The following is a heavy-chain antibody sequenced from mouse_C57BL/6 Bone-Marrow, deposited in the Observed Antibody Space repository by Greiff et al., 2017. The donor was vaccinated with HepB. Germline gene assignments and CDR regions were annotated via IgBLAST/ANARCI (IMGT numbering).Heavy chain of an antibody. Sequence: EVKLVESGGGLVKPGGSLKLSCAASGSTFSSYAMSWVRQTPEKRLEWVATISDGGSYTYYPDNVKGRFTISRDNAKNNLYLQMSHLKSEDTAMYYCARRGGRGLKDAMDYWGQGTSVTVSS. J-gene: IGHJ4*01. CDR2: ISDGGSYT. D-gene: IGHD1-3*01. CDR3: ARRGGRGLKDAMDY. CDR1: GSTFSSYA. V-gene: IGHV5-4*03.